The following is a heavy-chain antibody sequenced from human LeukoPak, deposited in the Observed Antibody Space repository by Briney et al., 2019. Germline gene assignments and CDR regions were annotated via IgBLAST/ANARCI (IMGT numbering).Heavy chain of an antibody. V-gene: IGHV3-30*02. D-gene: IGHD3-10*01. CDR3: TKGCYYGSGTYCSDY. CDR2: IRYDGSNK. Sequence: GGSLRLSCAASGFTFNNYGMHWVRQAPGKGLEWVAFIRYDGSNKYYADSVKGRFTISRDNSKNTLYLQMNSLRAEDTAVYYCTKGCYYGSGTYCSDYWGQGTLVTVSS. J-gene: IGHJ4*02. CDR1: GFTFNNYG.